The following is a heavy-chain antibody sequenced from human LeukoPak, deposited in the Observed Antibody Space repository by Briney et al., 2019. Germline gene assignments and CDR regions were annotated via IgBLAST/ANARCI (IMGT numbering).Heavy chain of an antibody. V-gene: IGHV4-4*02. Sequence: SETLSLTCAVSGGSISSSNWWSWVRQPPGKGLEWIGEIYHSGSTNYNPSLKSRVTISVDKSKNQFSLKLSSVTAADTAVYYCATSKWPRKTRGFDYWGQGTLVTVSS. CDR3: ATSKWPRKTRGFDY. CDR2: IYHSGST. D-gene: IGHD5-12*01. CDR1: GGSISSSNW. J-gene: IGHJ4*02.